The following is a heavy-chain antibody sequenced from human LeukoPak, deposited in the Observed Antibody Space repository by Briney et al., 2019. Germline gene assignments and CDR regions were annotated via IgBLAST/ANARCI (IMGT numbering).Heavy chain of an antibody. CDR1: GGSFSGYY. J-gene: IGHJ4*02. Sequence: SETLSLTCAVYGGSFSGYYWSWIRQPPGKGLEWIGEINHSGSTNHNPSLKSRVTISVDTSKNQFSPKLSSVTAADTAVYYCARGSPDSSIAARVFDYWGQGTLVTVSS. D-gene: IGHD6-6*01. CDR3: ARGSPDSSIAARVFDY. CDR2: INHSGST. V-gene: IGHV4-34*01.